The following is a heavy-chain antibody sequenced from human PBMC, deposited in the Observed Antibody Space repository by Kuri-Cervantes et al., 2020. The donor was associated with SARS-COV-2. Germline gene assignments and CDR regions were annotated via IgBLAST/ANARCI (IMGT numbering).Heavy chain of an antibody. J-gene: IGHJ4*02. Sequence: SCAASGFTFSSYAMHWVRQAPGKGLEWVAVMSYDGSNKYYADSVKGRFTISRDNSKNTLYLQMNSLRAEDTAVYYCARTLGEDIVVVPAATFDYWGQGTLVTVSS. V-gene: IGHV3-30-3*01. CDR3: ARTLGEDIVVVPAATFDY. D-gene: IGHD2-2*01. CDR1: GFTFSSYA. CDR2: MSYDGSNK.